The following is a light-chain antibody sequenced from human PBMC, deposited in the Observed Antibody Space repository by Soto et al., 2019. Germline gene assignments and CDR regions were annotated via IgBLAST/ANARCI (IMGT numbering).Light chain of an antibody. CDR2: DDN. CDR3: QVWDGDRDEV. V-gene: IGLV3-21*02. Sequence: SSELTQPQSVSAAPGRTARITCVGDNIGTKIVHWYQQKPGQAPVLVVFDDNDRASGIPDRFSGLNSGRRATLTISRVEAGDDDDDSCQVWDGDRDEVFGGGTKLTVL. J-gene: IGLJ3*02. CDR1: NIGTKI.